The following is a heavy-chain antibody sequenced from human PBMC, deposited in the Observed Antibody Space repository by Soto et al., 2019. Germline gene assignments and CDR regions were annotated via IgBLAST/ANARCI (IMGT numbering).Heavy chain of an antibody. J-gene: IGHJ6*02. CDR1: GFTFSSYD. D-gene: IGHD6-19*01. CDR3: ARESSGWYGGAYYYSYGMDV. CDR2: IGTAGDT. Sequence: EVQLVESGGGLVQPGGSLRLSCAASGFTFSSYDMHWVRQATGKGLEWVSAIGTAGDTYYPGSVKGRFTISRENAKNSLYLQMNSLRAEDTAVYYCARESSGWYGGAYYYSYGMDVWGQGTTVTVSS. V-gene: IGHV3-13*01.